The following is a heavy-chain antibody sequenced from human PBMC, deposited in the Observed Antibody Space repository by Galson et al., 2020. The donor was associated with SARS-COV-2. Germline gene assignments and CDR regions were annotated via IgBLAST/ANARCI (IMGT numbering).Heavy chain of an antibody. Sequence: SGPTLVKPTQTLTLTCTFSGFSLSTSGMCVSWIRQPPGKALEWLARIDWDDDKYYSTSLKTRLTISKDTSKNQVVLTMTNMDPVDTATYYCARDLYDILTGSQNWFDPWGQGTLVTVSS. V-gene: IGHV2-70*11. D-gene: IGHD3-9*01. CDR3: ARDLYDILTGSQNWFDP. CDR2: IDWDDDK. J-gene: IGHJ5*02. CDR1: GFSLSTSGMC.